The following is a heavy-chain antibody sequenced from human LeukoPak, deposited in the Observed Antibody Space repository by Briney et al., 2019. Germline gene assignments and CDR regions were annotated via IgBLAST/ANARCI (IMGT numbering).Heavy chain of an antibody. J-gene: IGHJ4*02. D-gene: IGHD5-18*01. CDR3: ARRVDTATHYFDY. CDR2: IYTSGST. CDR1: GGSISSYY. V-gene: IGHV4-4*09. Sequence: SETLSLTCTVSGGSISSYYWSWIRQPPGKGLEWIGYIYTSGSTSYNPSLKSRVTISVDTSKNQFSLKLSSVTAADTAVYYCARRVDTATHYFDYWGQGTLVTVSS.